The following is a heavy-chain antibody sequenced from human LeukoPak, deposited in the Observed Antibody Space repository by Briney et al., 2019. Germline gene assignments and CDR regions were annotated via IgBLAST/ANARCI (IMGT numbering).Heavy chain of an antibody. D-gene: IGHD1-26*01. CDR3: ARDPYSGGYSSYYYYYMDV. Sequence: GGSLRLSCAASGFTFSSYEMNWVRQAPGKGLEGVSYISSSGSTIYYADSVKGRFTISRDNAKNSLYLQMNSLRAEDTAVYYCARDPYSGGYSSYYYYYMDVWGKGTTVTVSS. J-gene: IGHJ6*03. CDR2: ISSSGSTI. CDR1: GFTFSSYE. V-gene: IGHV3-48*03.